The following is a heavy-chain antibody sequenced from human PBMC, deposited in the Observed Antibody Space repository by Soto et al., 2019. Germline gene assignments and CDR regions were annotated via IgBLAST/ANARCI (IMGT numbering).Heavy chain of an antibody. D-gene: IGHD3-10*01. CDR2: ISWDTKTI. J-gene: IGHJ6*02. CDR1: GFNFDGYA. Sequence: EVQLVESGGGLVQPGRSLRLSCAASGFNFDGYAMHWVRQAPGKGLEWVSGISWDTKTIGYADSVKGRFTISRDNAKNSLYLQMISLRPEDTALYYCAKAGGGLMGYYYGMDVWGQGTTVTVSS. V-gene: IGHV3-9*01. CDR3: AKAGGGLMGYYYGMDV.